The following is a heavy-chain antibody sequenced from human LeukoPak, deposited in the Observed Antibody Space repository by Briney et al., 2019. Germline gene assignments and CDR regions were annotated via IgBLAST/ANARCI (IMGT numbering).Heavy chain of an antibody. CDR3: ARDYGGNSGLFDP. Sequence: GASVKVSCKASGYTFTGYDLNWVRQATGQGLEWMGWMNPNTGNTGYAQKFQGRVTMTRDTSISTAYMELSSLRSEDTAVYFCARDYGGNSGLFDPWGQGTLVTVSS. J-gene: IGHJ5*02. CDR2: MNPNTGNT. CDR1: GYTFTGYD. D-gene: IGHD4-23*01. V-gene: IGHV1-8*01.